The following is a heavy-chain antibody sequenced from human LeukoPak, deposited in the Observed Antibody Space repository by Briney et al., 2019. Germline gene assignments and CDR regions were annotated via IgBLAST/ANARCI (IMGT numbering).Heavy chain of an antibody. CDR3: ARGGNSWRPGPTPPLGY. Sequence: PSETLSLTCTVSGGSISSGDYYWGWIRQPPGKGLEWIGSIYYSGSTYYNPSLKSRVTISVDTSKNQFSLKLSSVTAADTAVYYCARGGNSWRPGPTPPLGYWGQGTLVTVSS. D-gene: IGHD5-18*01. J-gene: IGHJ4*02. CDR2: IYYSGST. CDR1: GGSISSGDYY. V-gene: IGHV4-39*07.